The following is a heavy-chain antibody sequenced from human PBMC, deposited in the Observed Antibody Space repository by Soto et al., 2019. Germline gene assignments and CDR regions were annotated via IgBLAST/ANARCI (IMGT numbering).Heavy chain of an antibody. D-gene: IGHD1-1*01. J-gene: IGHJ4*02. CDR2: IKQDGSEK. Sequence: GGSLRLSCAAAGFTFGSYWMSWVRQAPGTGLEWVANIKQDGSEKYYADSVKGRFTISRDNAKNSLYLQMNSLRAEDTAVYYCARANWEFDFWGQGT. V-gene: IGHV3-7*01. CDR3: ARANWEFDF. CDR1: GFTFGSYW.